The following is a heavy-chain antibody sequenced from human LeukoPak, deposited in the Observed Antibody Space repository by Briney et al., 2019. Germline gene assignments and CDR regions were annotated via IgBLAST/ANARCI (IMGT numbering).Heavy chain of an antibody. CDR2: INWNGGST. CDR3: ARDKRGYSSSWDDY. D-gene: IGHD6-13*01. Sequence: PGGSLRLSXAASGFTFDDYGMSWVRQAPGKGLEWVSGINWNGGSTGYADSVKGRFTISRDNAKNSLYLQMNSLRAEDTALYYCARDKRGYSSSWDDYWGQGTLVTVSS. V-gene: IGHV3-20*04. CDR1: GFTFDDYG. J-gene: IGHJ4*02.